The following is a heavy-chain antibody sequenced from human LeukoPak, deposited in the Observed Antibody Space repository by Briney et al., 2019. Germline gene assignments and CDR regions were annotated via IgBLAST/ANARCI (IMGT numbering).Heavy chain of an antibody. Sequence: PGGSLRLSCAASGFTFSSYSMNWVCQAPGKGLEWVSYISSSSTTIYYADSVKGRFTISRDNAKNSLYLQMNSLRPEDTAVYYCARDLGLFSSGWFRFDYWGQGTLVTVSS. D-gene: IGHD6-19*01. V-gene: IGHV3-48*04. J-gene: IGHJ4*02. CDR3: ARDLGLFSSGWFRFDY. CDR2: ISSSSTTI. CDR1: GFTFSSYS.